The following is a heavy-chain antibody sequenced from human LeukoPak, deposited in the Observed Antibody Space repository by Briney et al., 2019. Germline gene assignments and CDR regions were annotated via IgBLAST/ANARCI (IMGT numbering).Heavy chain of an antibody. CDR2: ISYDGSNK. J-gene: IGHJ4*02. CDR1: XXTXXSXG. CDR3: VKITSVTGGDC. Sequence: GGSLRLSCAASXXTXXSXGXHXVRXXXXXXXEXVAVISYDGSNKYYADSVKGXVTISRDNSKNTLYLQMSSLRAEDTAVYXCVKITSVTGGDCWGQGTRLTVSS. V-gene: IGHV3-30*18. D-gene: IGHD1-1*01.